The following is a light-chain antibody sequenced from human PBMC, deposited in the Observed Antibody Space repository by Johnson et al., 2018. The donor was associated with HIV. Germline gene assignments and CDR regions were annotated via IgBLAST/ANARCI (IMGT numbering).Light chain of an antibody. J-gene: IGLJ1*01. CDR2: DND. CDR1: SSNIGNNY. V-gene: IGLV1-51*01. CDR3: GTWDSGLGAIYV. Sequence: QSVLTQPPSLSAAPGQTVTISCSGSSSNIGNNYVSWYQQLPGKAPKLLIYDNDKRPSGIPYRFSGSKSGTSATLGITGRQTGDEADYYCGTWDSGLGAIYVCGTGTKVTVL.